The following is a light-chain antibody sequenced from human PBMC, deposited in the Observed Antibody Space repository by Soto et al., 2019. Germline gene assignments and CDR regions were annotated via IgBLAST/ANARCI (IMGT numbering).Light chain of an antibody. CDR1: QSVHNY. V-gene: IGKV3-11*01. J-gene: IGKJ5*01. CDR2: NAS. Sequence: EIVLTQSPATLSLSPGERATLSCRASQSVHNYLHWYQQRPGQAPRLLIFNASNRATGIPPRFSGSGSATDFTLTISSLEPEDFAVYYCQHRSIWPVSFGQGTRLEIK. CDR3: QHRSIWPVS.